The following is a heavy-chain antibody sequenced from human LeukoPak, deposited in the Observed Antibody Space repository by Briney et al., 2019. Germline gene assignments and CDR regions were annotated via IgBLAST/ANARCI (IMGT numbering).Heavy chain of an antibody. CDR3: ARDRPVVGAIDF. Sequence: GGSLRLSCGASGFTFSDYAMPWVRQAPGKGLEWISFISGDRSTIFLADSVRGRFITSRDNAQNSLYLQMNSLRAEDTAVCYCARDRPVVGAIDFWGQGTLVTVSS. J-gene: IGHJ4*02. V-gene: IGHV3-48*04. CDR2: ISGDRSTI. D-gene: IGHD1-26*01. CDR1: GFTFSDYA.